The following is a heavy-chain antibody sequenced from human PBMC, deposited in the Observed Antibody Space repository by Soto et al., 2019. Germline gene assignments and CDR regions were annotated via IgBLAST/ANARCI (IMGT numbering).Heavy chain of an antibody. CDR3: ATHAPPYYPDSSRYSFDY. J-gene: IGHJ4*02. CDR1: GFSFSKYA. CDR2: ISIDGGST. Sequence: GGSRRRSCVASGFSFSKYAMSWVRQGPRKGLEWASAISIDGGSTYFADSVKGRFTISRDNSKNTLFLQLNNLRAEDTAVYYCATHAPPYYPDSSRYSFDYCGRGTLVTVSS. V-gene: IGHV3-23*01. D-gene: IGHD3-22*01.